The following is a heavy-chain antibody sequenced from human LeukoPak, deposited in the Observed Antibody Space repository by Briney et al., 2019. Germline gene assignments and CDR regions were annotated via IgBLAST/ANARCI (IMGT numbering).Heavy chain of an antibody. CDR1: GFTFSRYA. Sequence: GGSLRLSCAASGFTFSRYAMTWVRQAPGKGLEWLSTVSGSGGETYYADSVKGRFTISRDNSKNTLYLQMNSLRVEDAAVYYCGKDRLYDYGDSTASLDYCVQGTLVSVSS. J-gene: IGHJ4*02. V-gene: IGHV3-23*01. CDR2: VSGSGGET. CDR3: GKDRLYDYGDSTASLDY. D-gene: IGHD4-17*01.